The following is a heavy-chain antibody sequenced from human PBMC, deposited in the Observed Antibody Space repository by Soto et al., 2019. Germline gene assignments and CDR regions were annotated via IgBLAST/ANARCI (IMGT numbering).Heavy chain of an antibody. J-gene: IGHJ4*02. CDR3: ARRAETNGWNGFGADKYYFDF. CDR2: MNPNTGNS. Sequence: ASVKVSCKASGYTFTSYDIYWVRQATGQGLEWMGWMNPNTGNSGYAQKFQGRVTMTSDTSISTTHMELSSLRSEDTAVYYCARRAETNGWNGFGADKYYFDFWGQGTLVTVSS. CDR1: GYTFTSYD. V-gene: IGHV1-8*01. D-gene: IGHD1-1*01.